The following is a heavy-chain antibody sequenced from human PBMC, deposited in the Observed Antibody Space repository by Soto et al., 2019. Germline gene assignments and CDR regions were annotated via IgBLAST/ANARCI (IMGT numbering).Heavy chain of an antibody. V-gene: IGHV3-66*01. CDR2: IYSGGST. Sequence: PGGSLRLSCAASGFTVSSNYMSWVRQAPGKGLEWVSVIYSGGSTYYADSVKGRFTISRDNSKNTLYLQMNSLRAEDTAVYYCARDGDYYGSGSYNNGYYYYGMDVWGQGTTVTVSS. CDR1: GFTVSSNY. J-gene: IGHJ6*02. D-gene: IGHD3-10*01. CDR3: ARDGDYYGSGSYNNGYYYYGMDV.